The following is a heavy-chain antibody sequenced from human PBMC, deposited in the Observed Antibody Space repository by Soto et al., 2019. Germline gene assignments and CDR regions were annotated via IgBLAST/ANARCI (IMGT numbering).Heavy chain of an antibody. D-gene: IGHD2-15*01. CDR3: ASTKDETLYFDY. Sequence: QLQLQESGPGLVKPSETLSLTCSVSGDSISISSYYWGCVRQPPGQGLEWIGSIHYSGSTHYPPSLQSRVTISGDASKKQFSLKLGSVTAADTAMYYCASTKDETLYFDYWGQGNLVTVSS. J-gene: IGHJ4*02. V-gene: IGHV4-39*01. CDR1: GDSISISSYY. CDR2: IHYSGST.